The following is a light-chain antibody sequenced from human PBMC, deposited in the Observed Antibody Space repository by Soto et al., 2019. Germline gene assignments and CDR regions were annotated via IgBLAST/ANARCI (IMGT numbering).Light chain of an antibody. Sequence: EIVLTQSPGTLSLSPGDRAALSCRASETVSSDFLAWYQQKPGQAPRLLIYAASRRATGIPDRFSGSGSGTDFTLTISRLEPEDFAVYYCQQYGSSPWTFGQGTKVDIK. V-gene: IGKV3-20*01. CDR1: ETVSSDF. J-gene: IGKJ1*01. CDR2: AAS. CDR3: QQYGSSPWT.